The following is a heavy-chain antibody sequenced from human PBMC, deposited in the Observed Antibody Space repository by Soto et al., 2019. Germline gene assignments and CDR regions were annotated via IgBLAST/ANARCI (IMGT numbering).Heavy chain of an antibody. CDR3: ARGPPWIDTFDI. D-gene: IGHD5-12*01. J-gene: IGHJ3*02. CDR1: GGSISSYY. CDR2: ISHTGTT. Sequence: SETLSLTCTVSGGSISSYYWSWMRQSPGKGLEWVAYISHTGTTDYNPSLKSRLTISLDTSKNQFSLKLTSVTAADTAVYYCARGPPWIDTFDIWGQGTKVTVSS. V-gene: IGHV4-59*01.